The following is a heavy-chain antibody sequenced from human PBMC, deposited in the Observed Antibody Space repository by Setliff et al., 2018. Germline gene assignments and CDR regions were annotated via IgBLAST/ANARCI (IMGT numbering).Heavy chain of an antibody. CDR2: IGA. D-gene: IGHD3-3*01. J-gene: IGHJ4*02. V-gene: IGHV1-18*01. CDR1: GYTFTSYG. CDR3: AREKKYSSSTSFFGSGFDF. Sequence: GASVKVSCKASGYTFTSYGINWVRQAPGQGLEWVGWIGAYAQKFQGRVTMTTDTPTSTAYMELSSLRSEDTAVYFCAREKKYSSSTSFFGSGFDFWGQGTLVTVSS.